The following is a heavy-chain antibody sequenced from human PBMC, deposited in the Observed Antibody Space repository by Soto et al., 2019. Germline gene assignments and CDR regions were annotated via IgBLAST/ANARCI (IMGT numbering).Heavy chain of an antibody. CDR1: GYTFTSYA. Sequence: QVQLVQSGAEVKKPGASVKVSCKASGYTFTSYAMHWVRQAPGQRLEWMGWINAGNGNTKYSQKFQGRGTITRDTSASTAYMELSSLRSEDTAVYYCARDRSSSYWFDPWGQGTLVTVSS. CDR3: ARDRSSSYWFDP. J-gene: IGHJ5*02. CDR2: INAGNGNT. D-gene: IGHD6-13*01. V-gene: IGHV1-3*01.